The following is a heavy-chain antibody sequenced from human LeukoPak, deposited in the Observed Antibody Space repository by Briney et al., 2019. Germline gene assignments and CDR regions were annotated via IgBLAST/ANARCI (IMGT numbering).Heavy chain of an antibody. V-gene: IGHV3-48*02. Sequence: GGSLRLSCAASGFTFSSYSMNWVRQAPRKGLDWVSYISSSSSTIYYAASVKGRFTISRDNAKNSLYLQMNSLRHENTAVYFCARRDGGKSSFDYWGQGTLATASS. J-gene: IGHJ4*02. CDR3: ARRDGGKSSFDY. CDR1: GFTFSSYS. D-gene: IGHD4-23*01. CDR2: ISSSSSTI.